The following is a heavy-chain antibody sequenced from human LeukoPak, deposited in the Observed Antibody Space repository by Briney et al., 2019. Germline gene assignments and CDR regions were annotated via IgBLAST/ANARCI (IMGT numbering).Heavy chain of an antibody. CDR1: GGSISSYY. D-gene: IGHD6-13*01. Sequence: PAETLSLTCTVSGGSISSYYWSWIRQPAGKGLEWIGRIHTSGSTNYNPSLKSRVTMSVDTSKNQFSLKLSSVTAADTAVYYCARATTRGIAAAGTSPHYYYYYMDVWGKGTTVTVSS. CDR2: IHTSGST. V-gene: IGHV4-4*07. CDR3: ARATTRGIAAAGTSPHYYYYYMDV. J-gene: IGHJ6*03.